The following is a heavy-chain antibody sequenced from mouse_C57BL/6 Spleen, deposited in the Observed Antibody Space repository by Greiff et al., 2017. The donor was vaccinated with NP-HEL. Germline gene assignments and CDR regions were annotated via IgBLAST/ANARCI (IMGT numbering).Heavy chain of an antibody. CDR3: AREGRDYDYDDYAMDY. CDR1: GYTFTTYP. CDR2: FHPYNDDT. V-gene: IGHV1-47*01. Sequence: VQLQQSGAELVKPGASVKMSCKASGYTFTTYPIEWMKQNHGKSLEWIGNFHPYNDDTKYNEKFKGKATLTVEKSSSTVYLELSRLTSDDSAVYYCAREGRDYDYDDYAMDYWGQGTSVTVSS. J-gene: IGHJ4*01. D-gene: IGHD2-4*01.